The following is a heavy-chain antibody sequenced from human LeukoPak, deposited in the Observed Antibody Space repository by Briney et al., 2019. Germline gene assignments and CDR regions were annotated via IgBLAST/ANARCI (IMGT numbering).Heavy chain of an antibody. Sequence: SETLSLTCAVSGVSISSYYWSWIRQPPGKGLEWIGYIYYSGSTNYNPSLKSRVTISVDTSKNQFSLKLSSVTAADTAVYYCARYDFWSGCWFDPWGQGTLVTVSS. D-gene: IGHD3-3*01. CDR1: GVSISSYY. V-gene: IGHV4-59*01. CDR3: ARYDFWSGCWFDP. CDR2: IYYSGST. J-gene: IGHJ5*02.